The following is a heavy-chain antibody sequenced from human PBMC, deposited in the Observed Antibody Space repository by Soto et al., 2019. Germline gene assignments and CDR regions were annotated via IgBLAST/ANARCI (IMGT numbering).Heavy chain of an antibody. CDR1: GYTFTGYY. Sequence: QVQLVQSGAEVKKPGASVKVSCKASGYTFTGYYMHWVRQAPGQGLEWMGWINPNSGGTNYAQKFQGMVTMTRDTSLSTAYMELSRLRSDDPAVYYCASAWNYASTSGSWFDPWGQGTLVTVSS. J-gene: IGHJ5*02. CDR3: ASAWNYASTSGSWFDP. V-gene: IGHV1-2*02. D-gene: IGHD1-7*01. CDR2: INPNSGGT.